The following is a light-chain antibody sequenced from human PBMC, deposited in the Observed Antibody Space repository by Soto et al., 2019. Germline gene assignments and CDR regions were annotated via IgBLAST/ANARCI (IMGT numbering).Light chain of an antibody. Sequence: EIVMTQSPATLSVSPGERATLSCRASQSVSTNLAWYQHRPGQAPRLLIYGASTRATAIPARFSGSGSGTDFTLTISSLQSEDFAVYYCQQYNNWPRTFGQGTKVDIK. CDR1: QSVSTN. CDR2: GAS. V-gene: IGKV3-15*01. J-gene: IGKJ1*01. CDR3: QQYNNWPRT.